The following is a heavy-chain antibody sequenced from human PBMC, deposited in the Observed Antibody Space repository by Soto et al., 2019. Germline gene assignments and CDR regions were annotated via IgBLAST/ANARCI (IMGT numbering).Heavy chain of an antibody. CDR1: GLSVTDHY. D-gene: IGHD3-9*01. V-gene: IGHV3-53*01. J-gene: IGHJ4*02. CDR2: LYTGGSA. CDR3: ARSFNDWTTYFDY. Sequence: LRLSCAASGLSVTDHYMTWVRQAPGKGLEWVSVLYTGGSAYYGDSVKGRFTISRDSSTNTLCLQMNSLKVGDTAFYFCARSFNDWTTYFDYWSEGTLVTVSS.